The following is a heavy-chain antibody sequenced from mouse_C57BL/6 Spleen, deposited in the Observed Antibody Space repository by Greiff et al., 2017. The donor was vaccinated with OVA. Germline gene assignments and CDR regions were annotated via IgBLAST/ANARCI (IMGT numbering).Heavy chain of an antibody. Sequence: QVQLQQSGAELVKPGASVKISCKASGYAFSSYWMNWVKQRPGKGLEWIGQIYPGDGDTNYNGKFKGKATLTADKSSSTAYMQLSSLTSEDSAVYFCAREDYYGSSYVGYAMDYWGQGTSVTVSS. J-gene: IGHJ4*01. CDR2: IYPGDGDT. V-gene: IGHV1-80*01. D-gene: IGHD1-1*01. CDR1: GYAFSSYW. CDR3: AREDYYGSSYVGYAMDY.